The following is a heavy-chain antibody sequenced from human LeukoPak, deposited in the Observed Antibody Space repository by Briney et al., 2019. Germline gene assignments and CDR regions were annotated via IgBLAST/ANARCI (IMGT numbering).Heavy chain of an antibody. Sequence: SQTLSLTCAVSGGSISSGGYSWSWIRQPPGKGLEWIGYIYHSGSTNYNPSLKSRVTISVDTSKNQFSLKLSSVTAADTAVYYCARDLAAAGLYYFDYWGQGTLVTVSS. V-gene: IGHV4-30-2*01. CDR3: ARDLAAAGLYYFDY. CDR1: GGSISSGGYS. J-gene: IGHJ4*02. D-gene: IGHD6-13*01. CDR2: IYHSGST.